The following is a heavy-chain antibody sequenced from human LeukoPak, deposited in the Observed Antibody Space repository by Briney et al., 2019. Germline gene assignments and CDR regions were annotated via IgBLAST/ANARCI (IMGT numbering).Heavy chain of an antibody. Sequence: GGSLRLSCAASGFTFNNYAMSWVRQTPGRGLEWVSTIFIGGVGTYYADSVKGRLTISRDKSKNTLYLQMDSLRVEDTAVYYCAKAAPGDCSSTYCSLFDNWGQGTLVTVSS. CDR2: IFIGGVGT. CDR3: AKAAPGDCSSTYCSLFDN. J-gene: IGHJ4*02. D-gene: IGHD2-2*01. CDR1: GFTFNNYA. V-gene: IGHV3-23*01.